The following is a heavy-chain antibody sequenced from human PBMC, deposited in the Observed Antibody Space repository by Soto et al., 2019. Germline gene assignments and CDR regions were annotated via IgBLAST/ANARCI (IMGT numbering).Heavy chain of an antibody. V-gene: IGHV4-59*02. CDR2: MYLGGSF. CDR1: GDSVSSGY. D-gene: IGHD3-10*01. Sequence: PSETLSLTCNVSGDSVSSGYWSWIRQPPGKGLEWIGFMYLGGSFNYNPSLASRVTISVETSKNQFSMRMTSVTAADTAVYYCAKNYGNAFDIWGQGTMVTVSS. J-gene: IGHJ3*02. CDR3: AKNYGNAFDI.